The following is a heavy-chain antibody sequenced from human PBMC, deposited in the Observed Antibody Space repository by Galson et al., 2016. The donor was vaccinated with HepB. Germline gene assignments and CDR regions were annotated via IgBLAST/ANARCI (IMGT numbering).Heavy chain of an antibody. CDR1: GFTFSSYA. CDR3: ARTLPRAGAFDI. CDR2: ISGSGGST. J-gene: IGHJ3*02. Sequence: SLRLSCAASGFTFSSYAMSWVRQAPGKGLEWVSAISGSGGSTYYAGSVKGRFTISRDNSKNTLYLQMNRLRAEDTAVYYCARTLPRAGAFDIWGQGTMVTVSS. V-gene: IGHV3-23*01.